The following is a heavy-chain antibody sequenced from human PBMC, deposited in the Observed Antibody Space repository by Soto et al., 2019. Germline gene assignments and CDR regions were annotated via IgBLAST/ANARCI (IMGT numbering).Heavy chain of an antibody. J-gene: IGHJ4*02. CDR3: ASGYSSGWYYFNY. CDR1: GFTFSSYW. Sequence: PVGSLRLSCAASGFTFSSYWMSWVRQAPGKGLEWAANIQQDGSEKYYVDSVKGRFTISRDNAKNSLYLQMNRLRAEDTAVYYCASGYSSGWYYFNYCGRGTRVTVSS. V-gene: IGHV3-7*01. CDR2: IQQDGSEK. D-gene: IGHD6-19*01.